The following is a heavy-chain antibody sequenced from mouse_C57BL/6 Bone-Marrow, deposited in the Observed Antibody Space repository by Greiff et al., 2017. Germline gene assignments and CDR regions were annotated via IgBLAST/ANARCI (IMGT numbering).Heavy chain of an antibody. CDR3: ARGGRNRYFDV. Sequence: VQLQQPGAELVKPGASVKLSCKASGYTFTSYWLHWVKQRPGQGLEWIGMIHPNSGSTNYNEKFKSKATLTVDKSSSTAYMQLSSLTSEDSAVYYCARGGRNRYFDVWGTGTTVTVSS. J-gene: IGHJ1*03. D-gene: IGHD3-3*01. CDR1: GYTFTSYW. CDR2: IHPNSGST. V-gene: IGHV1-64*01.